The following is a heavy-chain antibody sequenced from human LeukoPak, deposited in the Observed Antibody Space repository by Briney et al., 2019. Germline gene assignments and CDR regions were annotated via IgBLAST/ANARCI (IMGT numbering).Heavy chain of an antibody. Sequence: GGSLRLSCAASGFTFSSYGMHWVRQAPGKGLEWVAVIWYDGSNKYYADSVKGRFTISRDNSKNTLYLQMNSLRAEDTAVYYCARDFKTGSRYYYYGMDVWGQGTTVTVSS. CDR3: ARDFKTGSRYYYYGMDV. D-gene: IGHD3-9*01. J-gene: IGHJ6*02. V-gene: IGHV3-33*08. CDR1: GFTFSSYG. CDR2: IWYDGSNK.